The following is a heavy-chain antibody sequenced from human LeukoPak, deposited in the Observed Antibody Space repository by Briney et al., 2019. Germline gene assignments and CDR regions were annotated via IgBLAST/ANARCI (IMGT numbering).Heavy chain of an antibody. CDR2: IIPISGTA. V-gene: IGHV1-69*01. D-gene: IGHD1-26*01. CDR1: GGTFSSYA. J-gene: IGHJ3*02. Sequence: SVKVSCKASGGTFSSYAISWVRQAPGQGLEWMGGIIPISGTANYAQKFQGRVTITADESTSTAYMELSSLRSEDTAVYYCARETRSGSYWKAWRFDIWGQGTMVTVSS. CDR3: ARETRSGSYWKAWRFDI.